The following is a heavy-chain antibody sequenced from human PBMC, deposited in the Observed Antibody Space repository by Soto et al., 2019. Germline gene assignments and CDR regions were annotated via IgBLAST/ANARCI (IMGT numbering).Heavy chain of an antibody. CDR3: ARREGHYYDSSGYYKNWLEP. CDR1: GYIFTSYF. V-gene: IGHV5-51*01. Sequence: PGDSLKISCKFSGYIFTSYFIFFVRQMPGKVLEWMGIIYPGDSDTRYSPSFQGQVTISADKSISTAYLQWSSLKASDTAMYYCARREGHYYDSSGYYKNWLEPWGQGTMVTVSS. J-gene: IGHJ5*02. D-gene: IGHD3-22*01. CDR2: IYPGDSDT.